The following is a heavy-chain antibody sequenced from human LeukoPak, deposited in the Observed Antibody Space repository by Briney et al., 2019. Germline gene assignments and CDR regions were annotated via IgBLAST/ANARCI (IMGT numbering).Heavy chain of an antibody. CDR2: IGTSSNNI. J-gene: IGHJ4*02. D-gene: IGHD1-7*01. V-gene: IGHV3-21*01. Sequence: GGSLRLSCAASGLTFSRYNMNWVRQAPGKGLEWVTSIGTSSNNIYYTDSVKGRFTISRDNAKNSLYLQVDSLRVEDTAVYFCASGTVGNYALDYWGLGTLVTVSS. CDR3: ASGTVGNYALDY. CDR1: GLTFSRYN.